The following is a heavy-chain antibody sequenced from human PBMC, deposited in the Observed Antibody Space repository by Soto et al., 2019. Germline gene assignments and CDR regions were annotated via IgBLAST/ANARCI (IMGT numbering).Heavy chain of an antibody. Sequence: QVHLVQSGAEVKKPGASVKVSCKASGYTFTSYGITWVRQAPGQGLEWMGWISAHNGNTDYAQKLQGRFIVTRDTSTSTAYMGLRSLISDDTAVYYCARGRYGDYWGQGALVTVSS. CDR1: GYTFTSYG. CDR2: ISAHNGNT. CDR3: ARGRYGDY. V-gene: IGHV1-18*01. D-gene: IGHD1-1*01. J-gene: IGHJ4*02.